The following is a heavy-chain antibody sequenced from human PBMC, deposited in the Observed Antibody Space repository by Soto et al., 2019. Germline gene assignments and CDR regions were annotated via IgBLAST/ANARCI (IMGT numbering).Heavy chain of an antibody. CDR3: SRDDSDWFFN. CDR1: GSTFGASA. CDR2: IGSRGETYAT. D-gene: IGHD3-9*01. J-gene: IGHJ4*02. Sequence: LSLSCAAPGSTFGASALQCGRQPSGKGLEWLGRIGSRGETYATTYAASVKGRFTISRDDSKKTAYLQMNSLESEDTAVYYCSRDDSDWFFNWVRGTLVTVSS. V-gene: IGHV3-73*01.